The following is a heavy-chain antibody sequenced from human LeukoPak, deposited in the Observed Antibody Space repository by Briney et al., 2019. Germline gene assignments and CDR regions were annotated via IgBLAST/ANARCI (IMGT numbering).Heavy chain of an antibody. J-gene: IGHJ5*02. Sequence: PSETLSLTCIVSGGSISSSTYFWGWIRQPPGKGLEWIGIISYNGTTYYNPSLKSRVSMSVDTSKNQFSLKLSSVTAADTAVYYCARDSGTTGEVKFDPWGQGTLVTVSS. CDR1: GGSISSSTYF. CDR3: ARDSGTTGEVKFDP. CDR2: ISYNGTT. V-gene: IGHV4-39*07. D-gene: IGHD3-10*01.